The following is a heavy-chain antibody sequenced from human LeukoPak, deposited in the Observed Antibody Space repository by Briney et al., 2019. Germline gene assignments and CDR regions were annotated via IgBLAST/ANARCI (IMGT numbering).Heavy chain of an antibody. CDR2: ISGSGGST. CDR1: GFTFSSYA. J-gene: IGHJ4*02. D-gene: IGHD3-22*01. Sequence: GESLRLSCAASGFTFSSYAMSWVRQPPGKGLEWVSAISGSGGSTYYADSVKGRFTISRDNSKNTLYLQMNSLRAEDTAVYYCAKGSIVEIDYWGQGTLVTVSS. V-gene: IGHV3-23*01. CDR3: AKGSIVEIDY.